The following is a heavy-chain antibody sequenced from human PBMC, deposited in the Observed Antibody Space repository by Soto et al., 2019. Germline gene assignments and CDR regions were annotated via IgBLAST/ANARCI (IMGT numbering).Heavy chain of an antibody. Sequence: QVQLVESGGGVVQPGRSLRRSCAASGFTFSSYAMHWVRQAPGKGLEWVAVISYDGSNKYYADSVKGRFTISRDNSKNTLYLQMNSLRAEDTAVYYCARGRVVVPAAQYYYYYYGMDVWGQGTTVTVSS. V-gene: IGHV3-30-3*01. J-gene: IGHJ6*02. CDR1: GFTFSSYA. CDR2: ISYDGSNK. CDR3: ARGRVVVPAAQYYYYYYGMDV. D-gene: IGHD2-2*01.